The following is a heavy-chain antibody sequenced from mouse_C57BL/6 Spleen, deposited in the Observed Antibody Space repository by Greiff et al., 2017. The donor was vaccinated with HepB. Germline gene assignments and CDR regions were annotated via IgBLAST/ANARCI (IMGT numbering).Heavy chain of an antibody. CDR3: AREGDLLLMAMDY. V-gene: IGHV1-53*01. J-gene: IGHJ4*01. CDR1: GYTFTSYW. D-gene: IGHD1-1*01. Sequence: QVQLKESGTELVKPGASVKLSCKASGYTFTSYWMHWVKQRPGQGLEWIGNINPSNGGTNYNEKFKSKATLTVDKSSSTAYMQLSSLTSEDSAVYYCAREGDLLLMAMDYWGQGTSVTVSS. CDR2: INPSNGGT.